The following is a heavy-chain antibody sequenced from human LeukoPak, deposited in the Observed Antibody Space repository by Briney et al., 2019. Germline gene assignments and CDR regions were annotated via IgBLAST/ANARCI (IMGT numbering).Heavy chain of an antibody. V-gene: IGHV4-59*08. CDR2: IYYSGST. D-gene: IGHD3-22*01. J-gene: IGHJ4*02. CDR1: GGSISSYY. Sequence: SETLSLTCTVSGGSISSYYWSWIRQPPGKGLEWIGYIYYSGSTNYNPSLKSRVTISVDTSKNQFSLKLSSVTAADTAVYYCARHSSNYYDSSGYHDYWGQGTLATVSS. CDR3: ARHSSNYYDSSGYHDY.